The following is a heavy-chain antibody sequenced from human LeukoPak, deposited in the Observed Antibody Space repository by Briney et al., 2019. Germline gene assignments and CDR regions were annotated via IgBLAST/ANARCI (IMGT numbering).Heavy chain of an antibody. CDR3: PRGRDSSSDYSYYYYYYMDV. D-gene: IGHD3-22*01. J-gene: IGHJ6*03. V-gene: IGHV3-7*01. CDR2: IKQGGSEK. Sequence: GGLLILSCAAGGSFFSSCWMSGVREPRGEGEEWVANIKQGGSEKYYVDSVGGRFTISRDNAKNSLYLQMNSLRADNTAVYYCPRGRDSSSDYSYYYYYYMDVWGKGTTVTVSS. CDR1: GSFFSSCW.